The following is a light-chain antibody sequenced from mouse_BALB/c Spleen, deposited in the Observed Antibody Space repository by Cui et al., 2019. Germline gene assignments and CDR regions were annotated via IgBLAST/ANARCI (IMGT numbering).Light chain of an antibody. CDR2: STS. V-gene: IGKV4-57*01. J-gene: IGKJ2*01. CDR1: SSVSY. Sequence: QIVLTQSPAIRSASPGEKVTITCSASSSVSYMHWFQQKPGTSPKLWIYSTSNLASGVPARFSGSGSGTSYSLTISRMEAEDAATYYCQQRSSYPYTFGGGTKLEIK. CDR3: QQRSSYPYT.